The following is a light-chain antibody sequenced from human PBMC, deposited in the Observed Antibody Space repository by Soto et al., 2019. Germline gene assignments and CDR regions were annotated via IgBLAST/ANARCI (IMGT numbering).Light chain of an antibody. J-gene: IGLJ3*02. V-gene: IGLV2-14*01. CDR1: SSDVGGSNY. CDR2: EVS. CDR3: SSYTSSSTWV. Sequence: QAVVTQPASVSASPGQSITISCTGTSSDVGGSNYVSWYQQHTGKAPNLMIYEVSNRPPGVSNRFSGSKSGNTASLTISGLQAEDEADYYCSSYTSSSTWVFGGGTKLTVL.